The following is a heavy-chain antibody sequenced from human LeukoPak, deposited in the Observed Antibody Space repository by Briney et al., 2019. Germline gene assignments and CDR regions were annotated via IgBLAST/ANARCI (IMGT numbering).Heavy chain of an antibody. CDR1: GFTFSSYG. V-gene: IGHV3-30*18. CDR3: AKPHGYSSGWYDY. D-gene: IGHD6-19*01. Sequence: PGGSLRLSCAASGFTFSSYGMHWVRQAPGKGLDWVAVISYDGSNKYYADSVKGRFTISRDNSKNTLYLQMNSLRAEDTAVYYCAKPHGYSSGWYDYWGQGTLVTVSS. J-gene: IGHJ4*02. CDR2: ISYDGSNK.